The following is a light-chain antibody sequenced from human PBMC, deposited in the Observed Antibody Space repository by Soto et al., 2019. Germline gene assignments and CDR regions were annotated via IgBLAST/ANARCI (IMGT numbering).Light chain of an antibody. CDR1: SSDVGGYNY. J-gene: IGLJ2*01. CDR3: SSYTSSSIPVV. CDR2: DVS. V-gene: IGLV2-14*01. Sequence: QSVLTQPASVSGSPGQLITISCTGTSSDVGGYNYVSWYQQHPGKAPKLMIYDVSNRPSGVSNRFSVSKSGNTASLTISGLQAEDEADYYCSSYTSSSIPVVFGGGTQLTVL.